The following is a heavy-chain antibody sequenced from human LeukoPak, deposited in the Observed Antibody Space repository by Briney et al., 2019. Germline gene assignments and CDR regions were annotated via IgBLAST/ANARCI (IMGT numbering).Heavy chain of an antibody. D-gene: IGHD3-10*01. V-gene: IGHV1-18*01. CDR1: GYTFTSYG. J-gene: IGHJ6*03. Sequence: ASVKVSCKASGYTFTSYGISWVRQAPGQGLEWMGWISAYNGNTNYAQKLQGRVTITADESTSTAYMELSSLRSEDTAVYYCARDRWVTMVRGDSYYYMDVWGKGTTVTISS. CDR2: ISAYNGNT. CDR3: ARDRWVTMVRGDSYYYMDV.